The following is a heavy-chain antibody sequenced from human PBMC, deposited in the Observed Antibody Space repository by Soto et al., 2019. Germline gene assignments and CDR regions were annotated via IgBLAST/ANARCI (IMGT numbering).Heavy chain of an antibody. J-gene: IGHJ4*02. Sequence: GGSLRLSCAASGFTFSSYAMSWVRQAPGKGLEWVSAISGSGGSTYYADSVKGRFTISRDNSKNTLYLQMNSLRAEDTAVYYCAVGITMVRGVIITGFDYWGQGTLVTVSS. CDR3: AVGITMVRGVIITGFDY. CDR2: ISGSGGST. CDR1: GFTFSSYA. D-gene: IGHD3-10*01. V-gene: IGHV3-23*01.